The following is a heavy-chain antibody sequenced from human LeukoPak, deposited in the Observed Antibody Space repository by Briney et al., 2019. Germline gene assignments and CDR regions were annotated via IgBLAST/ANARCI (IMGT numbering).Heavy chain of an antibody. J-gene: IGHJ4*02. CDR1: GGSISSSSYY. D-gene: IGHD3-22*01. V-gene: IGHV4-39*01. Sequence: PSETLSLTCTVSGGSISSSSYYWGWIRQPPGKGLEWIGSIYYSGSTYYNPSLKSRVTISVDTSKNQFSLKLSSVTAADTAVYYCAGTYYFDSGDYYLPQNWGQGTLVTVSS. CDR2: IYYSGST. CDR3: AGTYYFDSGDYYLPQN.